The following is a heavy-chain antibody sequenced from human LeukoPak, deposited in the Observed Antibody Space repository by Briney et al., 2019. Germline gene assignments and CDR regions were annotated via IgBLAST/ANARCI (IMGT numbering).Heavy chain of an antibody. CDR2: IYYSGST. CDR1: GGSISFSTYY. V-gene: IGHV4-39*07. J-gene: IGHJ4*02. D-gene: IGHD2-2*01. Sequence: PSETLSLTCTVSGGSISFSTYYWGWIRQPPGKGLDWIGSIYYSGSTYYNPSLKSRVTISVDTSKNQFSLKLSSVTAADTAVYYCATITGRYCSSTSCYGDYYFDYWGQGTLVTVSS. CDR3: ATITGRYCSSTSCYGDYYFDY.